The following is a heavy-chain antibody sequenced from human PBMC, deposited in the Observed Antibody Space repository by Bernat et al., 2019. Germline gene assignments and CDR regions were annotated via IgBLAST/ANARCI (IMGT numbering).Heavy chain of an antibody. D-gene: IGHD4-11*01. CDR2: MYYTGSA. V-gene: IGHV4-39*01. J-gene: IGHJ4*02. CDR1: GGSISSSHYY. Sequence: QVQLQQWGAGLLKPSETLSLTCTVSGGSISSSHYYWGWIRQPPGKGLEWVVSMYYTGSAYYNPSLRSRVTISVDTSKNQFSLKLTSVTAADTAVYYCARLSHDYTNFDGHFDYWGQGALVTVSS. CDR3: ARLSHDYTNFDGHFDY.